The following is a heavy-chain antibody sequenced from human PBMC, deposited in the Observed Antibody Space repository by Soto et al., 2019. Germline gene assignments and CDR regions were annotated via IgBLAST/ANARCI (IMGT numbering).Heavy chain of an antibody. D-gene: IGHD6-25*01. CDR1: GFTVSNTY. J-gene: IGHJ3*02. CDR2: IYRGLAT. CDR3: PRDRSDSLRADSFDI. V-gene: IGHV3-53*01. Sequence: EVQLVESGGGLIQPGGSLRLSCAVSGFTVSNTYMSWVRQAPGKGLEWISVIYRGLATYYADSVKGRFTISRDDSRNTVSLQMNSLTTEHTAAYFCPRDRSDSLRADSFDISGQGTMVTVSS.